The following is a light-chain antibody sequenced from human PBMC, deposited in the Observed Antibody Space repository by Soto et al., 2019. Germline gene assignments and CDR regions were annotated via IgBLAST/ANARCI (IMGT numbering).Light chain of an antibody. J-gene: IGLJ1*01. V-gene: IGLV1-44*01. CDR2: SNN. CDR1: SSNIGSNT. CDR3: AAWDDSLNGYV. Sequence: QSVQSDPLSGSWTPGHRVTISCSGSSSNIGSNTVNWYQQLPGTAPKLLIYSNNQRPSGVPDRFSGSKSGTSASLAISGLQSEDEADYYCAAWDDSLNGYVFGTGTKVTVL.